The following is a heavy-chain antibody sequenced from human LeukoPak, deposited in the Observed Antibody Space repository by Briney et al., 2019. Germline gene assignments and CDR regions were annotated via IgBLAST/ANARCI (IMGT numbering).Heavy chain of an antibody. CDR3: ARGSEEVATISETFDI. CDR1: GGSMNNFF. V-gene: IGHV4-59*01. D-gene: IGHD5-24*01. CDR2: VYYSGST. J-gene: IGHJ3*02. Sequence: SETLSLTCIVSGGSMNNFFWTWIRQTPEKRLEWIGYVYYSGSTKYNPSLGRRVTISLDTSKNQFSLRLTSVTAADTAVYYCARGSEEVATISETFDIWGQGTAVTVSS.